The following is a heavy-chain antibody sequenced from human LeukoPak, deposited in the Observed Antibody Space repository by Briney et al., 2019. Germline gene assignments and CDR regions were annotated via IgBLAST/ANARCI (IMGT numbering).Heavy chain of an antibody. D-gene: IGHD1-26*01. Sequence: GGSLRLSCAASGFTFSSYAMHGVRQAPGKGLEWVAFIRYDGSNKYYAGSVKGRFTISRDNSKNTLYLQMNSLRAEDTAVYYCANADDSASSYGVFDYWGQGPLVTVSS. V-gene: IGHV3-30*02. CDR1: GFTFSSYA. CDR3: ANADDSASSYGVFDY. CDR2: IRYDGSNK. J-gene: IGHJ4*02.